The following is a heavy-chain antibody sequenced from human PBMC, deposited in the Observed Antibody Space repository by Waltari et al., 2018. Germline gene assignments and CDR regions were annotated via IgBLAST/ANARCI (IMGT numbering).Heavy chain of an antibody. V-gene: IGHV3-7*01. CDR1: GFTFSIYW. J-gene: IGHJ4*02. CDR2: IHHYGSAK. D-gene: IGHD2-21*02. Sequence: EVQLVESGGGLLQPGGSVRLSCAASGFTFSIYWMSWVRQAPGKGLEWVANIHHYGSAKYYVDAVKGRFTISRDNAKNSLYLQMNSLRAEDTALDFCATAARGDNADELYWGQGTLVTVSS. CDR3: ATAARGDNADELY.